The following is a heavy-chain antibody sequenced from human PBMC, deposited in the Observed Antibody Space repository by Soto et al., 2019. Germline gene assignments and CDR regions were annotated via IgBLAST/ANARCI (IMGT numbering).Heavy chain of an antibody. D-gene: IGHD2-2*01. V-gene: IGHV3-15*07. CDR1: GFTFSNAW. Sequence: GGSLRLSCAASGFTFSNAWMNWARQAPGKGLEWVGRIKSKTDGGTTDYAAPVKGRFTISRDDSKNTLYLQMNSLKTEDTAVYYCTSHNSQYCSSTSCYEDYWGQGTLVTVSS. CDR3: TSHNSQYCSSTSCYEDY. J-gene: IGHJ4*02. CDR2: IKSKTDGGTT.